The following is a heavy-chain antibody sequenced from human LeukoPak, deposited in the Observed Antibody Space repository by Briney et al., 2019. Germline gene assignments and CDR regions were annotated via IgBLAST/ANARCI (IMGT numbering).Heavy chain of an antibody. CDR2: IYSSGST. Sequence: SETLSLTCTLSGGSIGSYYWSWIRQPPGKGLEWIGYIYSSGSTNYNPSLKSRVTISLDTSKNQFSLKLSFVTAADTAVYYCARGVAAPGTGGLSWFDPWGQGTLVTVSS. V-gene: IGHV4-59*01. CDR1: GGSIGSYY. D-gene: IGHD6-13*01. CDR3: ARGVAAPGTGGLSWFDP. J-gene: IGHJ5*02.